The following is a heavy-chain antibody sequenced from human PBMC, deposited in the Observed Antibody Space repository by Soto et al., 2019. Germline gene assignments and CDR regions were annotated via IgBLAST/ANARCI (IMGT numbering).Heavy chain of an antibody. D-gene: IGHD6-19*01. CDR3: TSDDVRSPVAGAGFDY. J-gene: IGHJ4*02. V-gene: IGHV1-18*01. Sequence: ASVKVSCKASGYTFTSYGVSWVRQAPGQGLEWMGWINAYNGNTNYAQKLQGRVTMTTDSFTNTAYMDLRSLRSDVTAVYYCTSDDVRSPVAGAGFDYWGQGTLVTVSS. CDR2: INAYNGNT. CDR1: GYTFTSYG.